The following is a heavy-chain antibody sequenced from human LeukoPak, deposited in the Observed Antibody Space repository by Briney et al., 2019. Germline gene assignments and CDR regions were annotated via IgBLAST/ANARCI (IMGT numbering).Heavy chain of an antibody. V-gene: IGHV3-23*01. J-gene: IGHJ4*02. D-gene: IGHD6-13*01. CDR2: ISGSGGST. CDR1: GFTFRSYA. CDR3: AKVTGIAAAGSYYFDY. Sequence: GGSLRLSCAASGFTFRSYAMRWVRQAPGKALEWVSAISGSGGSTYYADSVKGRFTIYKDNSKNTLYLQMNSMRAEDTAVYYCAKVTGIAAAGSYYFDYWGQGTLVTVPS.